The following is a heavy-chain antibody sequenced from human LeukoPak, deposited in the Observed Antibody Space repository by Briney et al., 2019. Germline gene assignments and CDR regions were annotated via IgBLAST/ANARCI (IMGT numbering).Heavy chain of an antibody. V-gene: IGHV3-48*04. Sequence: GVLRLSCAASGFTFSGYDMSWVRQAPGKGLEWVSYTSSSSSTIYYADSVKSRFTISRDNAKNSLYLQMNSLRAEDTAVYYCARGNFWPYYYYMDVWGKGTTVTVSS. CDR3: ARGNFWPYYYYMDV. D-gene: IGHD3-3*01. CDR1: GFTFSGYD. J-gene: IGHJ6*03. CDR2: TSSSSSTI.